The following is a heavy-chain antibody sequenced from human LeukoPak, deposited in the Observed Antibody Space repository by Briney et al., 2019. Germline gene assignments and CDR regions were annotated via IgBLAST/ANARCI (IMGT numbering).Heavy chain of an antibody. CDR3: ARDPMGLYKELFDY. J-gene: IGHJ4*02. V-gene: IGHV3-7*01. CDR1: GFTFSSYW. D-gene: IGHD1-14*01. Sequence: TGGSLRLSCAASGFTFSSYWMSWVRQARGKGLEWVANIKQDGSEKYYVDSVKGRFTISRDNAKNSLYLQMNSLRAEDTAVYYCARDPMGLYKELFDYWGQGTLVTVSS. CDR2: IKQDGSEK.